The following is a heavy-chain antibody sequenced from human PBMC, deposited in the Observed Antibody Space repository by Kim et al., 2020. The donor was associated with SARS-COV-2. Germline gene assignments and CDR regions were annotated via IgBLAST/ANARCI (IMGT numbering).Heavy chain of an antibody. CDR3: ARDRGGQKPRGGWFDP. J-gene: IGHJ5*02. D-gene: IGHD3-10*01. Sequence: ASVKVSCKASGYTFTSYYMHWVRQAPGQGLEWMGIINPSGGSTSYAQKFQGRVTMTRDTSTSTVYMELSSLRSEDTAVYYCARDRGGQKPRGGWFDPWGQGTLVTVSS. CDR2: INPSGGST. CDR1: GYTFTSYY. V-gene: IGHV1-46*01.